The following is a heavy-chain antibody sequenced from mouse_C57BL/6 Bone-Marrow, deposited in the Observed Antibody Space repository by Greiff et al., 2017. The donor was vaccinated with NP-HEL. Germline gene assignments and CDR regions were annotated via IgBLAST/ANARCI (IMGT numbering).Heavy chain of an antibody. Sequence: DVHLVESGGGLVQPGGSLKLSCAASGFTFSDYYMYWVRQTPEKRLEWVAYISNGGGSTYYPDTVKGRFTISRDNAKNTLYLQMSRLKSEDTAMYYCASPNWGPAMDYWGQGTSVTVSS. CDR3: ASPNWGPAMDY. V-gene: IGHV5-12*01. CDR2: ISNGGGST. J-gene: IGHJ4*01. CDR1: GFTFSDYY. D-gene: IGHD4-1*01.